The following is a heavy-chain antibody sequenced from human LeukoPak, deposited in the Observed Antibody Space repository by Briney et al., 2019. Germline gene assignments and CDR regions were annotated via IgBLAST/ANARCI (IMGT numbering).Heavy chain of an antibody. J-gene: IGHJ4*02. V-gene: IGHV3-30-3*01. D-gene: IGHD3-10*01. Sequence: GGSLRLSCAASGFTFSTYAMHWVRQAPGKGLEWVALISNDGSKKYCADSVKGRFTISRDNSKNTLSLQMDILRAEDTAVYYCARDRRGGFDYWGQGTLVTVSS. CDR2: ISNDGSKK. CDR1: GFTFSTYA. CDR3: ARDRRGGFDY.